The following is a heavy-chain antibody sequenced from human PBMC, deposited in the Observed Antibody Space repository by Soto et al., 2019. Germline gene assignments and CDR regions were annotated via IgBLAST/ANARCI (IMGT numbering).Heavy chain of an antibody. Sequence: GGSLRLSCAASGFTFSSYSMNWVRQAPEKGLEWVSSISSSSSYIYYADSVKGRFTISRDNAKNSLYLQMNSLRAEDTAVYYCARGIAVAPYYYYGMDVWGQGTTVTVSS. CDR1: GFTFSSYS. D-gene: IGHD6-19*01. J-gene: IGHJ6*02. CDR2: ISSSSSYI. CDR3: ARGIAVAPYYYYGMDV. V-gene: IGHV3-21*01.